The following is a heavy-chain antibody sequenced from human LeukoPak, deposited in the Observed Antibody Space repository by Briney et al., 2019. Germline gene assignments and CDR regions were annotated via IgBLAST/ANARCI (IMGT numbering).Heavy chain of an antibody. CDR3: VRLGYGHGQADY. CDR2: IYPGDFNT. CDR1: GFSISTYW. V-gene: IGHV5-51*01. D-gene: IGHD5-18*01. Sequence: GESLKISCKASGFSISTYWIGWVRQMPGKGLEWMGIIYPGDFNTRYSPSLQGQITISADKSVNTASLQWSSLKASDTAIYCCVRLGYGHGQADYWGQGTLVTVPS. J-gene: IGHJ4*02.